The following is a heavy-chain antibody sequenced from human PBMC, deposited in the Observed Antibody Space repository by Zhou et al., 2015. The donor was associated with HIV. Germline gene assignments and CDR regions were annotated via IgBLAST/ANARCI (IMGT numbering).Heavy chain of an antibody. Sequence: EVEVVESGGRLVKSGGSLRLSCVGSGFTFSYYSMNWVRQAPGKGLEWVSFISGDGNYKYYLESVKGRFTISRDNAKNSLYLQMNRLRVDDTAVYYCARDAYYDFWSGTKRLDYYYYMDVWGKGTTVTVSS. J-gene: IGHJ6*03. CDR1: GFTFSYYS. CDR3: ARDAYYDFWSGTKRLDYYYYMDV. CDR2: ISGDGNYK. V-gene: IGHV3-21*01. D-gene: IGHD3-3*01.